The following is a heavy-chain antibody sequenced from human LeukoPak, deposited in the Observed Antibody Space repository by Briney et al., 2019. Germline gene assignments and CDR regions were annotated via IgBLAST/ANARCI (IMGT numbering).Heavy chain of an antibody. CDR2: ISGSGGTT. J-gene: IGHJ4*02. V-gene: IGHV3-23*01. CDR3: ARVDVGGDYLDY. Sequence: QPGGSLRLSCAASGFTFSSYAMSWVRQAPGKGLEWVSAISGSGGTTYNADSVKGRFTFSRDNAKNSLYLQMNSLRAEDTAVYYCARVDVGGDYLDYWGQGTLVTVSS. CDR1: GFTFSSYA. D-gene: IGHD3-10*02.